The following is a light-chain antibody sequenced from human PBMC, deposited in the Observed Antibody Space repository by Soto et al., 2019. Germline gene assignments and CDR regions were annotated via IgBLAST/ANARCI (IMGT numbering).Light chain of an antibody. Sequence: IQLTQSPSSLSASVGDRVTITCRASQGISSYLAWYQQKPGKAPKLLIYAASTLHSGVPSRFSGSGSGTDFTLTISSLQPEDFANYYCQQLNSYQYTFGQGTKLEIK. CDR2: AAS. J-gene: IGKJ2*01. CDR3: QQLNSYQYT. V-gene: IGKV1-9*01. CDR1: QGISSY.